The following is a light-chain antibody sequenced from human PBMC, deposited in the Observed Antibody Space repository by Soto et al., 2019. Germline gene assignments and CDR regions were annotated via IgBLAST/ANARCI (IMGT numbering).Light chain of an antibody. J-gene: IGLJ3*02. V-gene: IGLV2-11*01. Sequence: QSALTQPRSVYGSPGQSVTISCTGTSSDVGGYNYVSWYQQHPGKAPKLMIYDVSKRPSGVPDRFSGSKSGNTASLTISGLQAEDEAGYYCCSYAGSYSWVFGGGTKLTVL. CDR1: SSDVGGYNY. CDR2: DVS. CDR3: CSYAGSYSWV.